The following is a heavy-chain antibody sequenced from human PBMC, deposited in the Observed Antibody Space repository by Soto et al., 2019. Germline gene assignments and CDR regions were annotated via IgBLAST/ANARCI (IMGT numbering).Heavy chain of an antibody. V-gene: IGHV3-53*02. Sequence: VQLVETGGGLIQPGGSLRLSCLASGFTVTTNYMIWVRQPPGKGLEWVSTTFSGGSTNYADSVRGRFSISRDNSKNTVYLQMNNLRVEDTAVYYCAKKSPSSIQGWAFAMDVWGQGTTVSVSS. J-gene: IGHJ6*02. CDR3: AKKSPSSIQGWAFAMDV. CDR2: TFSGGST. CDR1: GFTVTTNY. D-gene: IGHD1-26*01.